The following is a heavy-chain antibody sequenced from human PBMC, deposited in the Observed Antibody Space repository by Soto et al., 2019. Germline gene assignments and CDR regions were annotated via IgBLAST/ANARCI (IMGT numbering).Heavy chain of an antibody. J-gene: IGHJ5*02. CDR3: ARLAKYCSGGSCPNWFDP. Sequence: ETLSLTCTVSGGSISSYYWSWIRQPPGKGLEWIGYIYYSGSTNYNPSLKSRVTISVDTSKNQFSLKLSSVTAADTAVYYCARLAKYCSGGSCPNWFDPWGQGTLVTVSS. D-gene: IGHD2-15*01. V-gene: IGHV4-59*01. CDR2: IYYSGST. CDR1: GGSISSYY.